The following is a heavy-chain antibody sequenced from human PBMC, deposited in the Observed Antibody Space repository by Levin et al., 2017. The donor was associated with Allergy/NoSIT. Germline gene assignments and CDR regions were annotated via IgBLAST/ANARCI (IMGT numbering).Heavy chain of an antibody. V-gene: IGHV3-7*01. CDR2: IKQDGSET. D-gene: IGHD3-22*01. CDR1: GFTFSNYW. Sequence: GESLKISCAASGFTFSNYWMTWVRQAPGKGLEWVANIKQDGSETYYVDSVKGRFTISRDNAKNSLYLQMNSLRAEDTAVYYCARMIVVVPTLEYWGQGTLVTVSS. CDR3: ARMIVVVPTLEY. J-gene: IGHJ4*02.